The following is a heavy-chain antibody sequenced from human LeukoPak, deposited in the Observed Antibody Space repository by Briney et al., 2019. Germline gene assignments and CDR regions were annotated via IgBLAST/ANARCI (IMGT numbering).Heavy chain of an antibody. V-gene: IGHV3-23*01. CDR1: GFTFSSNA. D-gene: IGHD2-2*01. J-gene: IGHJ4*02. CDR3: AKFYDCSSTSCSYYFDY. CDR2: ISGSGGST. Sequence: PGGSLRLSCAASGFTFSSNAMTWVRQAPGKGLEWVSAISGSGGSTYYADSAKGRFTISRDNSKNTLYLQMNSLRAEDTAVYYCAKFYDCSSTSCSYYFDYWGQGTLVTVSS.